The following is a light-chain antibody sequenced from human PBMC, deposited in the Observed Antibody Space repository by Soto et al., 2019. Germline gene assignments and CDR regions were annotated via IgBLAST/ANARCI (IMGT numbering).Light chain of an antibody. J-gene: IGKJ1*01. CDR3: QQYGSSPRT. CDR1: QSISGNY. V-gene: IGKV3-20*01. Sequence: EIVLTQSPGTLSLSPGEGSTLSCMASQSISGNYLAWYQQKPGQAPRLLIYGASNRATGIPERFSGSGSGTDFTLTISSLLSEDFAVYYCQQYGSSPRTFGQGTKVDIK. CDR2: GAS.